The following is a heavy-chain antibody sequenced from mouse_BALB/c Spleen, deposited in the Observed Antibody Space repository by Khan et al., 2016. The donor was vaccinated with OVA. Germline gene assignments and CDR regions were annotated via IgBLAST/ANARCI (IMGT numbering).Heavy chain of an antibody. CDR2: INPSNDYS. D-gene: IGHD1-1*01. Sequence: QVQLQQSGAELARPGASVKMSCKASGYIFTNYMMHWVKQRPGQGLEWIGDINPSNDYSNYNQNFKDKATLTADKSSRPAYMQLSSLTSEDSAVYYWASEGYGSLGFWGQGTLVTVSA. V-gene: IGHV1-4*01. CDR3: ASEGYGSLGF. J-gene: IGHJ3*01. CDR1: GYIFTNYM.